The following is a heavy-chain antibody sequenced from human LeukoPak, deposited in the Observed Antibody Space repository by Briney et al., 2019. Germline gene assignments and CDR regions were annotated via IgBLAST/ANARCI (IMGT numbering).Heavy chain of an antibody. CDR3: AKDRGIISDY. CDR2: ISSTGGTT. V-gene: IGHV3-23*01. Sequence: GGTLRLSCAASGITFSSYGMSWVRQAPGKGLEWVSSISSTGGTTYYADSVKGRFTISRDNSKNTLYLQMNSLRAEDTAIYYCAKDRGIISDYWGQGTLVTVSS. J-gene: IGHJ4*02. CDR1: GITFSSYG. D-gene: IGHD3-10*01.